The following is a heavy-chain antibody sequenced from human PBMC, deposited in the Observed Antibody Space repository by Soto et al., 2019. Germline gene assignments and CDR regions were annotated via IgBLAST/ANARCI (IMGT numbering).Heavy chain of an antibody. V-gene: IGHV2-5*02. CDR3: ARTTDYGGSYFDY. CDR1: GFSLSTSGVG. CDR2: IYWDDDQ. Sequence: QITLKESGPTLVKPTQTLTLTCTFSGFSLSTSGVGVGWIRQPPGKALEWLALIYWDDDQRYSPSLQSRPTLSKETSKVHVVLTVTNMDPVDPATYYCARTTDYGGSYFDYWGQGTLVTVAS. J-gene: IGHJ4*02. D-gene: IGHD4-17*01.